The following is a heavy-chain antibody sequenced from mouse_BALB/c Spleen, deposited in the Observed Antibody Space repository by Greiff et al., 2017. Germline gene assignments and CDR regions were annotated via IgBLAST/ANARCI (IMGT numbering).Heavy chain of an antibody. CDR3: NAYYYGSGYSFAY. D-gene: IGHD1-1*01. V-gene: IGHV14-4*02. CDR2: IDPENGDT. CDR1: GFNIKDYY. Sequence: EVQLQQSGAELVRPGASVKLSCTASGFNIKDYYMHWVKQRPEQGLEWIGWIDPENGDTEYAPKFQGKATMTADTSSNTAYLQLSSLTSEDTAVYYCNAYYYGSGYSFAYWGQGTLVTVSA. J-gene: IGHJ3*01.